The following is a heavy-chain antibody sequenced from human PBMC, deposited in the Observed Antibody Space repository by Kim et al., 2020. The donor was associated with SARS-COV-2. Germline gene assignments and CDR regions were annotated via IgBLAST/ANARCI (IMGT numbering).Heavy chain of an antibody. CDR3: ARGLAARAIRLFDY. V-gene: IGHV4-39*01. Sequence: NPSLKSRVTISVDTSKNQFSLKLSSVTAADTAVYYCARGLAARAIRLFDYWGQGTLVTVSS. D-gene: IGHD6-6*01. J-gene: IGHJ4*02.